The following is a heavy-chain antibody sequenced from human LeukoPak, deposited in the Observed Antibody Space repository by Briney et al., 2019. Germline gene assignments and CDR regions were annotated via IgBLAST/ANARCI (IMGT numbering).Heavy chain of an antibody. CDR3: ARERYSYGEYFDY. CDR2: ISSSGGTI. J-gene: IGHJ4*02. V-gene: IGHV3-48*03. Sequence: PGGSLRLSCAASGFTFSSYEMNWVRQAPGKGLEWVSYISSSGGTIYYADSVKGRFTISRDNAKNSLYLQMNSLRAEDTAVYYCARERYSYGEYFDYWGQGTLVTVSS. CDR1: GFTFSSYE. D-gene: IGHD5-18*01.